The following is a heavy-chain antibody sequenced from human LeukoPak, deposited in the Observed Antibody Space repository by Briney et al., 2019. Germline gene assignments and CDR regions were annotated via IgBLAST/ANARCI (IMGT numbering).Heavy chain of an antibody. V-gene: IGHV3-53*01. Sequence: GGSLRLSCAASGFTVSSNYMSWVRQAPGKGLEWVSVIFRGGSTYYAKSVKGRFTISRDNSKNTLYLQMNSLRAEDTAVYYCASGGISTPVVYYFAFWGQGTLVTVSS. CDR2: IFRGGST. CDR1: GFTVSSNY. J-gene: IGHJ4*02. D-gene: IGHD3-16*01. CDR3: ASGGISTPVVYYFAF.